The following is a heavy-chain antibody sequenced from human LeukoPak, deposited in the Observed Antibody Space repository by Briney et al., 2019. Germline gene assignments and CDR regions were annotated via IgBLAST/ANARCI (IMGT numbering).Heavy chain of an antibody. CDR3: ARDAYYYDSSGYYSPKNYFDY. D-gene: IGHD3-22*01. Sequence: ASVKVSCKASGYTFTGYYMHWVRQAPGQRLEWMGWINAGNGNTKYSQKFQGRVTITRGTSASTAYMELSSLRSEDTAVYYCARDAYYYDSSGYYSPKNYFDYWGQGTLVTVSS. CDR2: INAGNGNT. CDR1: GYTFTGYY. J-gene: IGHJ4*02. V-gene: IGHV1-3*01.